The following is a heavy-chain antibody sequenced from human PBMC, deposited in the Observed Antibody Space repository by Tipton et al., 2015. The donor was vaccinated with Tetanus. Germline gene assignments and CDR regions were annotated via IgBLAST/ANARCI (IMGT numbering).Heavy chain of an antibody. CDR2: ISSTSRYI. J-gene: IGHJ4*02. V-gene: IGHV3-21*01. Sequence: SLRLSCEVSGFSFSNYKMNWVRQGPGRGLEWVSSISSTSRYINYADSVKGRFTISRDNAKNSLFLEMNSLRADDTAVYYCAKESLWVRDGTNLDYWGQGTLVTVSS. CDR3: AKESLWVRDGTNLDY. D-gene: IGHD5-24*01. CDR1: GFSFSNYK.